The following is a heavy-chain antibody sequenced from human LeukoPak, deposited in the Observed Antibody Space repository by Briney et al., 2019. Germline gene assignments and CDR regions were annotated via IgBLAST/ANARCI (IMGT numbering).Heavy chain of an antibody. D-gene: IGHD4-23*01. J-gene: IGHJ3*02. Sequence: PSETLSLTCTVSGGSISSGSYYWSWIRQPAGKGLEWIGCIYTSGSTNYNPSLKSRVTISVDTSKNQFSLKLSSVTAADTAVYYCAREFHDYGGNGLGIFDIWGQGTMVTVSS. CDR2: IYTSGST. CDR3: AREFHDYGGNGLGIFDI. CDR1: GGSISSGSYY. V-gene: IGHV4-61*02.